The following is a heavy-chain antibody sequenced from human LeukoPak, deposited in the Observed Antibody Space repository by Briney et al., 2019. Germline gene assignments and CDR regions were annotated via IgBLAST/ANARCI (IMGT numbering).Heavy chain of an antibody. CDR2: IISNGGST. J-gene: IGHJ6*03. Sequence: GGSLRLSCAASGFTFSNYAMHWVRQAPRKGLEYVSGIISNGGSTYYADSVKGRFTISRDNSKNTLYLQMNSLRAEDTAVYYCARAGGYSGYEPYYYYMGVWGKGTTVTVSS. D-gene: IGHD5-12*01. CDR1: GFTFSNYA. V-gene: IGHV3-64*04. CDR3: ARAGGYSGYEPYYYYMGV.